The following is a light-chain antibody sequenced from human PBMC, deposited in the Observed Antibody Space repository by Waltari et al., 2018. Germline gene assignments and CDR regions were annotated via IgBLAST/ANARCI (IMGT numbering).Light chain of an antibody. J-gene: IGLJ3*02. CDR1: SGSSSHV. CDR2: FNSDGSH. V-gene: IGLV4-69*01. Sequence: LVLTQSPSASAYLGASVKLTCTLSSGSSSHVIAGLQQRPGKGPRYLMKFNSDGSHRKGDDIPDRFSASNSGTEYYLTISSLQSEDEADYYCQTGGHGTWVFGGGTKLTVL. CDR3: QTGGHGTWV.